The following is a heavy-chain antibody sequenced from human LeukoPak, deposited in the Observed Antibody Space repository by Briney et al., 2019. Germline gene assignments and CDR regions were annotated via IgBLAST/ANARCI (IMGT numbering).Heavy chain of an antibody. CDR2: IYYSGST. V-gene: IGHV4-39*01. D-gene: IGHD3-3*01. CDR3: ARRSGSHRRSFDY. Sequence: SETLSLTCTVSGGSISSSSYYWGWIRQPPGKGLGWIGSIYYSGSTYYNPSLKSRVTISVDTSKNQFSLKLSSVTAADTAVYYCARRSGSHRRSFDYWGQGTLVTVSS. CDR1: GGSISSSSYY. J-gene: IGHJ4*02.